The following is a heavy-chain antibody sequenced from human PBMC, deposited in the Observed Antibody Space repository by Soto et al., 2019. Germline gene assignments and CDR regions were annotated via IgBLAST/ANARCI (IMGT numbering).Heavy chain of an antibody. CDR3: VRDGYPAWVYGVDV. J-gene: IGHJ6*02. CDR1: GFTFSTYW. CDR2: MNSDGSRS. Sequence: PGWSLRLSCAASGFTFSTYWMHWVRQAPGKGLVWVSRMNSDGSRSDYADSVKGRFTISRDNARNTSYLQMNSLSAEDTAVYYCVRDGYPAWVYGVDVWGQGTTVTVSS. V-gene: IGHV3-74*01. D-gene: IGHD5-18*01.